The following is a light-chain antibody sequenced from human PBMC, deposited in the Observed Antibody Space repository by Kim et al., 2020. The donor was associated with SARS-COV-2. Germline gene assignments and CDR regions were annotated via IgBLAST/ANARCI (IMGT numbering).Light chain of an antibody. CDR2: SNN. CDR3: AAWDDSLNGRV. CDR1: SSNIGSNT. Sequence: QSVLTQPPSASGTPGQSVTISCSGSSSNIGSNTVNWYQQLPGTAPKLLIYSNNQRPSGVPDRFSGSKSGTSASLAISGLQSEDEADYYCAAWDDSLNGRVFCGGTQLTVL. V-gene: IGLV1-44*01. J-gene: IGLJ3*02.